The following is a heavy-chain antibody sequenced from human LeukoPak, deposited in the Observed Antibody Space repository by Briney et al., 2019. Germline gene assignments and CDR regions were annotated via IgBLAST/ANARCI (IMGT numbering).Heavy chain of an antibody. CDR3: ARDGTGDVY. J-gene: IGHJ4*02. V-gene: IGHV4-38-2*02. CDR2: IYHSGST. CDR1: GYSISSGYY. D-gene: IGHD7-27*01. Sequence: SETLSLTCAVSGYSISSGYYWGWIRQPPGKGLEWIGSIYHSGSTNYNPSLKSRVTISVDTSRNQFSLKLSSVTAADTAVYYCARDGTGDVYWGQGTLVTVSS.